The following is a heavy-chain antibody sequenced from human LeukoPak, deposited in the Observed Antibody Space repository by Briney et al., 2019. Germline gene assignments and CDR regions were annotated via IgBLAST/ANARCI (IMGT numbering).Heavy chain of an antibody. J-gene: IGHJ4*02. CDR2: ISGSGGST. Sequence: GGSLRLSCAASGFTFSMYAMSWVRQAPGKGLEWVSAISGSGGSTYYADSVKGRFTISRDNSKNTLYLQMNSLRAEDTAVYYCAKSLITMIVVVPRNPFDYWGQGTLVTVSS. D-gene: IGHD3-22*01. V-gene: IGHV3-23*01. CDR3: AKSLITMIVVVPRNPFDY. CDR1: GFTFSMYA.